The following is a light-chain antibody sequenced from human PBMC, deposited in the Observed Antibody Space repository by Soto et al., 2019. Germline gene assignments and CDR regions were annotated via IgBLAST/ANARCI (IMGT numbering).Light chain of an antibody. CDR3: QQYNNWPPPALT. CDR2: GAS. Sequence: EIVMTQSPATLSVSPGERATLSCRASQSVSSNLAWYQQKPGQAPRLLIYGASTRATGIPARFSGSGSGTEFTLTIGSLQSEDFAVYYCQQYNNWPPPALTFGGGTKVEIK. CDR1: QSVSSN. V-gene: IGKV3-15*01. J-gene: IGKJ4*01.